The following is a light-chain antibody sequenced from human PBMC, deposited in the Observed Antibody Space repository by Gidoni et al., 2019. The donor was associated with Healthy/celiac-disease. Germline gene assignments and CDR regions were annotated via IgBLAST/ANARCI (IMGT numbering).Light chain of an antibody. CDR2: GAS. CDR3: QQYNNWPWT. J-gene: IGKJ1*01. V-gene: IGKV3-15*01. Sequence: EIVMTQSPATLSVSPGERATLSCRASQSVSSNLAWYQQKPGQAPRLLIYGASTRATGIPARFSSSGSGTEFTLTISSLQSEDFAVYYCQQYNNWPWTFXQXTKVEIK. CDR1: QSVSSN.